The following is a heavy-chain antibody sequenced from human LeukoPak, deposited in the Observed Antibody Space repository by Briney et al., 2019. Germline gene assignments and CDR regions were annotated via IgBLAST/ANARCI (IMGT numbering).Heavy chain of an antibody. J-gene: IGHJ4*02. CDR2: INHSGST. V-gene: IGHV4-34*01. CDR1: GGSFSGYY. CDR3: ASIVGATIVFDY. Sequence: SETLSLTCAVYGGSFSGYYWSWIRQPPGKGLEWIGEINHSGSTNYNASLKSRVTISVDTSKNQFSLKLSSVTAADTAVYYCASIVGATIVFDYWGQGTLVTVSS. D-gene: IGHD1-26*01.